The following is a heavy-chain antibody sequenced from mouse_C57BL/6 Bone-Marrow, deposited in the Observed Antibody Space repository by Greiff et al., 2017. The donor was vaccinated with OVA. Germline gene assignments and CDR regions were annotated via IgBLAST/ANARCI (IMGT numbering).Heavy chain of an antibody. V-gene: IGHV14-4*01. CDR2: IDPENGDT. J-gene: IGHJ2*01. CDR3: TSYGNFDY. D-gene: IGHD2-1*01. Sequence: VQLQQSGAELVRPGASVKVDGRAGGGGSKDDDMHWVKQRPEQGLEWIGWIDPENGDTEYASKFQGKATITADTSSNTAYLQLSSLTSEDTAVYYCTSYGNFDYWGQGTTLTVSS. CDR1: GGGSKDDD.